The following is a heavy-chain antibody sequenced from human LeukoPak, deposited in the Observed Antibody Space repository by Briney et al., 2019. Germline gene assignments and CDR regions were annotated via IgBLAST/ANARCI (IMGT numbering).Heavy chain of an antibody. Sequence: PGGSLRLSCAASGFTFSGSAMHWVRQPSGKGLEWLGRIRSKTDNYATAYAESVKGRFTISRDDSKNTAYLQMNSLKTEDTAVYYCTRSGYSSGVGYFDLWGRGTLVTVSS. CDR3: TRSGYSSGVGYFDL. V-gene: IGHV3-73*01. CDR1: GFTFSGSA. J-gene: IGHJ2*01. D-gene: IGHD6-19*01. CDR2: IRSKTDNYAT.